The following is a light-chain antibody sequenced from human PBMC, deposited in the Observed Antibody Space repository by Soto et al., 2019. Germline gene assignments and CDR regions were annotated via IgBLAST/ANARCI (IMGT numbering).Light chain of an antibody. CDR1: QSISSH. J-gene: IGKJ1*01. CDR3: QQFHNWPQT. Sequence: EIVMTQSPATLSVSPGERATLSCRASQSISSHLAWYRQKPGHSPRLLIYDASTRAAGFPARFSGSGSGTEFTLTISSLQSEDFAVYYCQQFHNWPQTFGQGTKVEIK. V-gene: IGKV3-15*01. CDR2: DAS.